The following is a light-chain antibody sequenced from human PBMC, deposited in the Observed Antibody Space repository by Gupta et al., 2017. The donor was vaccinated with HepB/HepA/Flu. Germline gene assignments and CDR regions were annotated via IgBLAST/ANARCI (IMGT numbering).Light chain of an antibody. V-gene: IGKV1-5*03. CDR1: QSISSW. Sequence: DIQMTQSPSTLSASVGDRVTITCRASQSISSWLAWYQQKPGKAPKLLIYKASSLESGVPSRFSGSGSGTEFTLTISSLQPDDFATYYCQQDISYLLTFGGGTKVEIK. J-gene: IGKJ4*01. CDR3: QQDISYLLT. CDR2: KAS.